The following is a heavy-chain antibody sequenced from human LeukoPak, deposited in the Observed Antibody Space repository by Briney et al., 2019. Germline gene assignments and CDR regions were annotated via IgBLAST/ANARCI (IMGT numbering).Heavy chain of an antibody. CDR3: ARQGGYYYDSSGYLRPEYYFDY. CDR1: GGSFSGYY. D-gene: IGHD3-22*01. V-gene: IGHV4-34*01. Sequence: PSQTLSPTCAVYGGSFSGYYWSWIRQPPGKGLEWIGEINHSESTNYNPSLKSQVTISVDTSKNQFSLKLSSVTAADTAVYYCARQGGYYYDSSGYLRPEYYFDYWGQGTLVTVSS. CDR2: INHSEST. J-gene: IGHJ4*02.